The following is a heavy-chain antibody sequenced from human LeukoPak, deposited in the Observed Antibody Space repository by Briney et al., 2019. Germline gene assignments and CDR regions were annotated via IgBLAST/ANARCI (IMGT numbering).Heavy chain of an antibody. Sequence: ASVKVSCKASGYTFTSYGISWVRQAPGQGLEWMGWISAYNGNTNYAQKLQGRVTMTTDTSTSTAYMELSSLRSEDTAVYYCAVPIAAAGSIDYWGQGTLVTVSS. J-gene: IGHJ4*02. V-gene: IGHV1-18*01. D-gene: IGHD6-13*01. CDR1: GYTFTSYG. CDR2: ISAYNGNT. CDR3: AVPIAAAGSIDY.